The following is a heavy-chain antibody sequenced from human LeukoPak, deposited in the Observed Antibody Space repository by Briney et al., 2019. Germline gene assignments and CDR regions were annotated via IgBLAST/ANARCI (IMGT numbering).Heavy chain of an antibody. Sequence: GGSLRLSCAASGFTFSSYSMNWVRQAPGKGLEWVSSISSSSSYIYYADSVKRRFTISRDNAKNSLYLQMNSLRDEDTAVYYCAREGTGYCSSTSCIRGYFDYWGQGTLVTVSS. J-gene: IGHJ4*02. CDR1: GFTFSSYS. CDR3: AREGTGYCSSTSCIRGYFDY. CDR2: ISSSSSYI. V-gene: IGHV3-21*01. D-gene: IGHD2-2*01.